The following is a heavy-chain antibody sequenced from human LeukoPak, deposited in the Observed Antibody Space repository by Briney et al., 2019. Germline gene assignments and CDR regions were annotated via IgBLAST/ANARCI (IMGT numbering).Heavy chain of an antibody. CDR1: GYTFTSYG. CDR3: ARDLPEYCSGGSRYPEYFQH. J-gene: IGHJ1*01. V-gene: IGHV1-18*01. D-gene: IGHD2-15*01. Sequence: GASVKVSCKASGYTFTSYGISWVRQAPGQGLEWMGWISAYNGNTNYAQKLQGRVTMTTDTSTSTAYMELRSLRSDDTAVYYCARDLPEYCSGGSRYPEYFQHWGQGTLVTVSS. CDR2: ISAYNGNT.